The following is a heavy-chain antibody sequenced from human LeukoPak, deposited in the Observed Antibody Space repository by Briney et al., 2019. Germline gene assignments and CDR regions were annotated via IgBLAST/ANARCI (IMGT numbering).Heavy chain of an antibody. CDR1: GGTFNNSA. V-gene: IGHV1-18*01. J-gene: IGHJ4*02. D-gene: IGHD5/OR15-5a*01. Sequence: GASVKVSCKTSGGTFNNSAISWVRQAPGQGLEWMGWISAYNGNTNYAQKLQGRVTMTTDTSTSTAYMELRSLRSDDTAVYYCARDMTGVYARFDYWGQGTLVTVSS. CDR3: ARDMTGVYARFDY. CDR2: ISAYNGNT.